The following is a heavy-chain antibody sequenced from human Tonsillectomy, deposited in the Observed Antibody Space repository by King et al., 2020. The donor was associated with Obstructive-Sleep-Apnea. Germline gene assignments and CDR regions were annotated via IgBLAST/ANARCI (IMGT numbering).Heavy chain of an antibody. V-gene: IGHV3-7*03. J-gene: IGHJ4*02. CDR2: IKQDGSEK. Sequence: VQLVESGGGLVQPGGSLRLSCAASVFTFSSYWMSWVRQAPGKGLEWVANIKQDGSEKYYVDSVKGRFTISRDNAKNSLYLQMNSLRAEDTAVYYCARGIREAAASLGYWGQGTLVTVSS. CDR1: VFTFSSYW. CDR3: ARGIREAAASLGY. D-gene: IGHD6-13*01.